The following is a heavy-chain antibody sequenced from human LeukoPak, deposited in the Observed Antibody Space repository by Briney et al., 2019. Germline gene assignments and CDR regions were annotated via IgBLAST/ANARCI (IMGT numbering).Heavy chain of an antibody. CDR1: GFTFSTYA. D-gene: IGHD1-14*01. J-gene: IGHJ6*02. V-gene: IGHV3-30*04. CDR2: ISYDGGDK. Sequence: GGSLRLSCADSGFTFSTYAMHWVRQAPGKGLESVAVISYDGGDKYYADSVKGRFTISRDNSNNTLYLQMNSLRAADTAVYYCARDHSWTGSWHSYYAMDVWGQGTTVTVSS. CDR3: ARDHSWTGSWHSYYAMDV.